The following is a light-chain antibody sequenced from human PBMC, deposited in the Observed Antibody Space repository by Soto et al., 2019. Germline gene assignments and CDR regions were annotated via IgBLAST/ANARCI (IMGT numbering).Light chain of an antibody. Sequence: QSVLTQPPSLSGAPGQRVTISCTGSRSNIGAGYDVHWYQHLPGTAPKVLIFDNSNRPSGVPNRFSGSKSGTSASLAITGLQAEDEAVYYCHSYDVSLRGPAFGGGTKVTVL. CDR1: RSNIGAGYD. J-gene: IGLJ2*01. V-gene: IGLV1-40*01. CDR2: DNS. CDR3: HSYDVSLRGPA.